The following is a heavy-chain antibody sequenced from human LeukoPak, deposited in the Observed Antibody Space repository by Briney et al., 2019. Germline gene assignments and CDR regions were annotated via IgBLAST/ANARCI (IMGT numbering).Heavy chain of an antibody. V-gene: IGHV4-59*12. CDR3: AREVLAAAGTNLGLYYYYYMDV. Sequence: SETLSLTCTVSGGSISSYYWSWIRQPPGKGLEWIGYIYYSGSTNYNPSLKSRVTISVDTSKNQFSLKLSSVTAADTAVYYCAREVLAAAGTNLGLYYYYYMDVWGKGTTVTISS. J-gene: IGHJ6*03. CDR2: IYYSGST. D-gene: IGHD6-13*01. CDR1: GGSISSYY.